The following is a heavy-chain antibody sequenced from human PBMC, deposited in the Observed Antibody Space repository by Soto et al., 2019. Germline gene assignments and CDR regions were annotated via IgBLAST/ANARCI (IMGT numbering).Heavy chain of an antibody. D-gene: IGHD3-16*02. Sequence: GASVKVSCKASGYTFTSYGISWVRQAPGQGLEWMGWISAYNGNTNYAQKLQDRVTMTTDTSTTTAYMELRSLRSDDTAVYYCARDRAYLSWSYFDYWGQGTLVTVSS. CDR2: ISAYNGNT. J-gene: IGHJ4*02. V-gene: IGHV1-18*01. CDR1: GYTFTSYG. CDR3: ARDRAYLSWSYFDY.